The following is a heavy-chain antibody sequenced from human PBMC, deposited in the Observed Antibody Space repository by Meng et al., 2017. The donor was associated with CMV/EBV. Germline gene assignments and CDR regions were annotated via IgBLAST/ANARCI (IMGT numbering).Heavy chain of an antibody. Sequence: GGSLRLSCAASGFIFSSYGMHWVRQAPGKGLEWVAVIWYDGSNKYYADSVKGRFTISRDNSKNTLYLQMNSLRAEDTAVYYCAREGYDFWSGVFDYWGQGTLVTVSS. V-gene: IGHV3-33*01. CDR1: GFIFSSYG. CDR2: IWYDGSNK. J-gene: IGHJ4*02. CDR3: AREGYDFWSGVFDY. D-gene: IGHD3-3*01.